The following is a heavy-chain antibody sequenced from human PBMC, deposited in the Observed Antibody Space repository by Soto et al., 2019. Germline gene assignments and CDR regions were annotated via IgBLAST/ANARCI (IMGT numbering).Heavy chain of an antibody. CDR2: IIPIHGTT. CDR3: ARGWGLVS. CDR1: GGSLTSYP. Sequence: QMAQSGAEVRKPGSSVKVSCKPSGGSLTSYPMAWVRQAPGQGFEWMGGIIPIHGTTEYAQKFQGRVTITADESTNRATLELTGLTSEDTAVYYCARGWGLVSWGQGTLVTVSS. V-gene: IGHV1-69*01. J-gene: IGHJ4*02. D-gene: IGHD3-16*01.